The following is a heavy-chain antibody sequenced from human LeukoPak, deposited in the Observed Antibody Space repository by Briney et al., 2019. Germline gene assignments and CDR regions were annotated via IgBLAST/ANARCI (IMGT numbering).Heavy chain of an antibody. CDR3: AGRSGSYSA. J-gene: IGHJ5*02. Sequence: SETLSHTCTVSGGSISSSSYYWGWIRQPPGKGLEWTGSIYYSGSTYYNPSLKSRVTTYVDTSKNQFSLRLSSVTAADTAVYYCAGRSGSYSAWGQGALVTVSS. CDR2: IYYSGST. CDR1: GGSISSSSYY. D-gene: IGHD1-26*01. V-gene: IGHV4-39*01.